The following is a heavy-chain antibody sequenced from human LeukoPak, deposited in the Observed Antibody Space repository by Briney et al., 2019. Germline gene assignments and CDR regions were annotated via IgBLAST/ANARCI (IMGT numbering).Heavy chain of an antibody. Sequence: GGSLRLSCAASEFTFSSYEMNWVRQAPGKGLEWVSNISSSGNTMSYAESVKGRFTISRDNAKNSLYLQMNSLRAEDTAVYYCAGSWSPYDAFDIWGQGTMVTVSS. D-gene: IGHD6-13*01. J-gene: IGHJ3*02. V-gene: IGHV3-48*03. CDR2: ISSSGNTM. CDR1: EFTFSSYE. CDR3: AGSWSPYDAFDI.